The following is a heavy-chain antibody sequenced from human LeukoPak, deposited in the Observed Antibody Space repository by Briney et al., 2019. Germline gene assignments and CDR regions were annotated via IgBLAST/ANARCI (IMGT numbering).Heavy chain of an antibody. J-gene: IGHJ4*02. Sequence: GGSLSLSCAASGFTFSSYSMNWVRQAPGKGLEWVSYISSSGSAIYYADSVKGRFTISRDNTRNSLYLQLNSLRAEDTAVYYCARDPASIDSSGYSYGYWGQGTLVTVSS. CDR3: ARDPASIDSSGYSYGY. CDR2: ISSSGSAI. D-gene: IGHD3-22*01. CDR1: GFTFSSYS. V-gene: IGHV3-48*01.